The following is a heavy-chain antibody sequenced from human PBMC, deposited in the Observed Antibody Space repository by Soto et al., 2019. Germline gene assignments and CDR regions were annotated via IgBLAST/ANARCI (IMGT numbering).Heavy chain of an antibody. J-gene: IGHJ4*02. V-gene: IGHV4-59*01. CDR3: AREGFLEWLPLDY. D-gene: IGHD3-3*01. CDR2: IYYSGST. Sequence: YYWSWIRQPPGKGLEWIGYIYYSGSTNYNPSLKSRVTISVDTSKNQFSLKLSSVTAADTAVYYCAREGFLEWLPLDYWGQGTLVTVSS. CDR1: YY.